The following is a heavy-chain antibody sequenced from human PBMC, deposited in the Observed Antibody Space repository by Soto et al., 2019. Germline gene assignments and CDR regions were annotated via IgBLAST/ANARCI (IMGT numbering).Heavy chain of an antibody. CDR3: ARSASSGYYPLSYYGMDV. D-gene: IGHD3-22*01. J-gene: IGHJ6*02. CDR2: IYPGDSDT. V-gene: IGHV5-51*01. Sequence: PGESLKISCKGSGYSFTSYWVGWVRQMPGKGLEWKGIIYPGDSDTRYNPSFRGQVTISADKSISTAYLQWSSLKASDTAMYYCARSASSGYYPLSYYGMDVWGQGTTVTVSS. CDR1: GYSFTSYW.